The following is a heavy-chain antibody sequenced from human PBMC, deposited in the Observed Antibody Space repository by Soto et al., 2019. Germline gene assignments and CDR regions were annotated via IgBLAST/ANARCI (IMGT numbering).Heavy chain of an antibody. V-gene: IGHV3-23*01. D-gene: IGHD3-10*01. J-gene: IGHJ4*02. CDR1: GFTFSSYA. Sequence: QVLESGGGLVQPGGSLRLSCVASGFTFSSYAMSWVRQAPGKGLEWVSSISGGGDTIYYADSVKGRFTTSRDNSKSTLYLQMKSLRAEDTAVYFCAKDKLRVPHFSDSWGQGTLVTVSS. CDR3: AKDKLRVPHFSDS. CDR2: ISGGGDTI.